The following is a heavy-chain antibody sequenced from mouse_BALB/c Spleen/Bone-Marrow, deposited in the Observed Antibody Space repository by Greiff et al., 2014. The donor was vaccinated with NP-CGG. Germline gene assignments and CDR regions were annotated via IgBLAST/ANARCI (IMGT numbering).Heavy chain of an antibody. CDR2: IDPGSGGT. D-gene: IGHD2-4*01. J-gene: IGHJ4*01. Sequence: QVQLQQSGAELVRPGTSVKVSCKASGYAFTNYLIEWVKQRPGQGLEWIGLIDPGSGGTNYNEKFKGKATLTADKSSSTAYMQLSILTSDDSAVYFCAREGYDNDGGRSMDYWGQGTSVTVSS. CDR3: AREGYDNDGGRSMDY. V-gene: IGHV1-54*01. CDR1: GYAFTNYL.